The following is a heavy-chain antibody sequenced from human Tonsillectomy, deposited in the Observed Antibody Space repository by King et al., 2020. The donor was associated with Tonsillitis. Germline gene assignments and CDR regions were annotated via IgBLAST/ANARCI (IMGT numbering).Heavy chain of an antibody. D-gene: IGHD6-25*01. CDR2: ISSISSYT. CDR3: ARVNFGSSGLDAFDI. V-gene: IGHV3-11*05. CDR1: GFTFSDFY. Sequence: VQLVESGGGLVKPGGSLRLSCAASGFTFSDFYMRWVRQAPGEGLEWISYISSISSYTNYADSVGVRFSFSRDNAKNSLYLQMNSLRADDTAVYYCARVNFGSSGLDAFDIWGQGTMVTVSS. J-gene: IGHJ3*02.